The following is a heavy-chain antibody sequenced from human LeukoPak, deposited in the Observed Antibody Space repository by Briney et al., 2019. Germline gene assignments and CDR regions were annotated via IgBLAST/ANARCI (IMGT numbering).Heavy chain of an antibody. J-gene: IGHJ4*02. D-gene: IGHD3-22*01. CDR3: ARGSTYYDSSGQVPFDY. CDR1: GFTFSTYS. CDR2: ISSSSTI. Sequence: PGGSLRLSCAASGFTFSTYSMNWVRQAPGKGLEWVSYISSSSTIYYADSVKGRFTISRDNAKNSLYLQMNSLRAEDTAVYYCARGSTYYDSSGQVPFDYWGRGTLVTVSS. V-gene: IGHV3-48*01.